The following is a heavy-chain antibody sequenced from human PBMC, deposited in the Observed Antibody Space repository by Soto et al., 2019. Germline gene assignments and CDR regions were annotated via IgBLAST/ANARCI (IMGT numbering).Heavy chain of an antibody. V-gene: IGHV3-30*18. CDR2: ISYDGSNK. Sequence: GGSLRLSCAASGFTFSSYGMHWVRQAPGKGLEGVAVISYDGSNKYYADSVKGRFTISRDNSKNTLYLQMNSLRAEDTAVYYCAKDCTIFGVVTFYYYYGMDVWGQGTTVTVSS. CDR1: GFTFSSYG. J-gene: IGHJ6*02. D-gene: IGHD3-3*01. CDR3: AKDCTIFGVVTFYYYYGMDV.